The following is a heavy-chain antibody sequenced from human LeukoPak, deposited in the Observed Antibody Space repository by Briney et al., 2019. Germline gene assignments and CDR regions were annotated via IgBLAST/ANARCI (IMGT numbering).Heavy chain of an antibody. D-gene: IGHD2-15*01. CDR3: AREGTIVVGDAFDL. CDR1: GFTFSSYS. Sequence: GGSLRLSWAASGFTFSSYSMNWVRQAPGKGLEWVSSISSSGSYIHYAESVKGRFTISRDSAKKSLNLQMDSLRAEDTAVYYCAREGTIVVGDAFDLWGQGTMVTVSS. J-gene: IGHJ3*01. V-gene: IGHV3-21*01. CDR2: ISSSGSYI.